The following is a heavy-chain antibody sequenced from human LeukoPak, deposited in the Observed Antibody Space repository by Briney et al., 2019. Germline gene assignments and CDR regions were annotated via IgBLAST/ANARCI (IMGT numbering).Heavy chain of an antibody. CDR3: ARFQWLASNYYYYYGMDV. J-gene: IGHJ6*02. Sequence: GGSLSLSCAASGFTFSSYSMNWVRQAPGKGLEWVSSISSSSSSIYYADSVKARFTISRDNAKNSLYLQMNSLRAEDTAVYYCARFQWLASNYYYYYGMDVGGQGTTVTVSS. CDR1: GFTFSSYS. CDR2: ISSSSSSI. V-gene: IGHV3-21*01. D-gene: IGHD6-19*01.